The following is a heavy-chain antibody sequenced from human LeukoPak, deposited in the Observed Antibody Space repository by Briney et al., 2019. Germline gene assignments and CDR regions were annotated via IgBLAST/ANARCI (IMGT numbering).Heavy chain of an antibody. CDR1: GGSISSSSYY. CDR2: IYYSGST. V-gene: IGHV4-39*01. D-gene: IGHD3-22*01. J-gene: IGHJ3*02. Sequence: SETLSLTCTVSGGSISSSSYYWGWIRQPPGKGLEWIGSIYYSGSTYYNPSLKSRVTISVDTSKNQFSLKLSSVTAADTAVYYCARPGRAYYYDSSGSRATDAFDIWGQGTMVTDSS. CDR3: ARPGRAYYYDSSGSRATDAFDI.